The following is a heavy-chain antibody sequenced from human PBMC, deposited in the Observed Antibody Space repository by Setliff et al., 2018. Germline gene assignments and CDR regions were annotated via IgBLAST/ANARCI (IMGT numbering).Heavy chain of an antibody. CDR3: ARGVYCSSTSCSPGLNWFDP. CDR2: IYHSGST. V-gene: IGHV4-38-2*01. D-gene: IGHD2-2*01. J-gene: IGHJ5*02. Sequence: ASETLSLTCAVSGYSISSGYYWGWIRQPPGKGLEWIGSIYHSGSTYYNPSLKSRVTISVDTSKNQFSLKLSSVTAADTAVYYCARGVYCSSTSCSPGLNWFDPWGQGTLVTVSS. CDR1: GYSISSGYY.